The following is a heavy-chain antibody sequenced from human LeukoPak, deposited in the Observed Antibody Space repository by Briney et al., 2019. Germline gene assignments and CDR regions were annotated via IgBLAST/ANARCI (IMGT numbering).Heavy chain of an antibody. J-gene: IGHJ4*02. CDR1: GFTFSSYG. V-gene: IGHV3-30*02. CDR2: IRYDGSNK. CDR3: AKGKKVPAAMAY. Sequence: GGSLRLSCAASGFTFSSYGMHWVRQAPGKGLEWVAFIRYDGSNKYYADSVKGRFTISRDNSKNTLYLQMNSQRAEDTAVYYCAKGKKVPAAMAYWGQGTLVTVSS. D-gene: IGHD2-2*01.